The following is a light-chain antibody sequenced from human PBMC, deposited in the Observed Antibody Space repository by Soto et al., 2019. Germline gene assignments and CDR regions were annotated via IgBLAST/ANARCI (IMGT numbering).Light chain of an antibody. V-gene: IGKV1-39*01. CDR3: QQSYSTPST. J-gene: IGKJ1*01. CDR2: AAS. Sequence: DIQMTQSPSSLSASVGGRVTITCRASQSVSSYLNWYQHKPGKAPKLLIYAASSLQSGVPSRFSGSGSGTDFTLTITSLQPEDFATYYCQQSYSTPSTFGQGTKVEI. CDR1: QSVSSY.